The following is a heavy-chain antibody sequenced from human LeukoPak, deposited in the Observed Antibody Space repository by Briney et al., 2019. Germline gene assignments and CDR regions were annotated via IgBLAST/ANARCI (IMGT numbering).Heavy chain of an antibody. V-gene: IGHV3-33*01. CDR2: IWYDGSNK. CDR3: AREQYGSDDALDI. Sequence: PGRSLRLSCAASGFTFSSYGMHWVRQAPGKGLEGVTVIWYDGSNKYYADSVKGRFTVSRDNSKNTLDLQMSSLRAEDTAVYYCAREQYGSDDALDIWGQGTLVTVSS. D-gene: IGHD3-10*01. CDR1: GFTFSSYG. J-gene: IGHJ3*02.